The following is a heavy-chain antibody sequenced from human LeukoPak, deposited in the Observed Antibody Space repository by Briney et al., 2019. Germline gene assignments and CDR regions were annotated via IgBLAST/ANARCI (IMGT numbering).Heavy chain of an antibody. D-gene: IGHD1-26*01. V-gene: IGHV4-31*03. CDR1: GGSISSGGYY. CDR2: IYYSGST. J-gene: IGHJ3*02. CDR3: ARDRFLVGRSAFDI. Sequence: PSETLSLTCTVSGGSISSGGYYWSWIRQHPGKGREWIGYIYYSGSTYYNPSIKSRITISVYMSKNQFSLKLSSVTAADTAVYYCARDRFLVGRSAFDIWSQGTMVTVYS.